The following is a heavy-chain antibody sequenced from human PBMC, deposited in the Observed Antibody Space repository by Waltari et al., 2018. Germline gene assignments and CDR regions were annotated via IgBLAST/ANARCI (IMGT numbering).Heavy chain of an antibody. J-gene: IGHJ5*02. Sequence: EVQLVESGGGLVQPGGSLRLSCAASGFTFSSHAMSWVRQAPGKGLEWVSAISGSGGSTYYADSVKGRFTISRDNSKNTLYLQMNSLRAEDTAVYYCAKDGYCSGGRCGLDWFDPWGQGTLVTVSS. CDR3: AKDGYCSGGRCGLDWFDP. CDR1: GFTFSSHA. CDR2: ISGSGGST. V-gene: IGHV3-23*04. D-gene: IGHD2-15*01.